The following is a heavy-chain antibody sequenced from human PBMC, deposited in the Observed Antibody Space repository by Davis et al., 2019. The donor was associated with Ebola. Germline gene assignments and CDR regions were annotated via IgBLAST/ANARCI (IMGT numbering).Heavy chain of an antibody. CDR1: ILTFKDLT. D-gene: IGHD1-14*01. J-gene: IGHJ6*02. Sequence: GESLKISCAASILTFKDLTMTWVRQAPGRGLEWVSSISSSGKSHFYADSVRGRFTISRDNSEKRVYLQMNDLRVDDTATYFCAALKPMLSTDVWGQGVAVNVS. CDR3: AALKPMLSTDV. V-gene: IGHV3-23*01. CDR2: ISSSGKSH.